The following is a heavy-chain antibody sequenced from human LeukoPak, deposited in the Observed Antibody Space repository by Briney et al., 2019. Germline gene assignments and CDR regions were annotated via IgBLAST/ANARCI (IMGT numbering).Heavy chain of an antibody. CDR3: ARDPWGDKGGYVDYYYYMDV. V-gene: IGHV3-30*15. CDR2: ISYDGNKK. Sequence: GGSLRLSCAASRFTFSTYGLHWVRQAPGKGLGSVATISYDGNKKFYADSVKDRFTIARDNSKHTLYLQMSSVRAKHTAVYHCARDPWGDKGGYVDYYYYMDVWGKGTTVTVSS. CDR1: RFTFSTYG. D-gene: IGHD3-16*01. J-gene: IGHJ6*03.